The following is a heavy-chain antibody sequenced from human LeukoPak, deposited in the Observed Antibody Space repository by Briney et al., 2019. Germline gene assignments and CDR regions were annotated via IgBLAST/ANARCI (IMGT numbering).Heavy chain of an antibody. D-gene: IGHD3-3*01. V-gene: IGHV4-39*01. CDR2: IYYSGST. Sequence: SETLSLTCTVSGDSINSGTYYWGWIRQPPRKGLEWIGSIYYSGSTYYNPSLKSRVTISVDTSKNQFSLRLTSVTDADTAIYYCARHHKRVSGVVRGTVDYWGQGTLVTVSS. CDR3: ARHHKRVSGVVRGTVDY. CDR1: GDSINSGTYY. J-gene: IGHJ4*02.